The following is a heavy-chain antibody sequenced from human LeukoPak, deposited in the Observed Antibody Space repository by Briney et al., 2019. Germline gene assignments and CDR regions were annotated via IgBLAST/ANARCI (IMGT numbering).Heavy chain of an antibody. CDR2: ISRGGNSI. D-gene: IGHD2-2*01. V-gene: IGHV3-11*01. CDR3: ARRWCSSTSCQFDY. CDR1: GFSFSDYY. J-gene: IGHJ4*02. Sequence: GESLRLSCAASGFSFSDYYMNWLRQAPGKGLEWVSSISRGGNSIYYAESVKGRFTISRDNAKNSLYLQMNSLRAEDTAVYYCARRWCSSTSCQFDYWGQGTLVTVSS.